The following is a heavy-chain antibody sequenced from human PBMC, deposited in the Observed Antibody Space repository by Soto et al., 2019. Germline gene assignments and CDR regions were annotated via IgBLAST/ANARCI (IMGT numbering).Heavy chain of an antibody. CDR2: ISSSSSYT. V-gene: IGHV3-11*06. D-gene: IGHD3-22*01. J-gene: IGHJ3*02. CDR3: ARVRGFYYDSSGYYYSAPNAFDI. CDR1: GFTFSDYY. Sequence: QVQLVESGGGLVKPGGSLRLSCAASGFTFSDYYMSWIRQAPGKGLEWVPYISSSSSYTNYADSVKGRFTISRDNAKNSLYLQMNSLRAEDTAVYYCARVRGFYYDSSGYYYSAPNAFDIWGQGTMVTVSS.